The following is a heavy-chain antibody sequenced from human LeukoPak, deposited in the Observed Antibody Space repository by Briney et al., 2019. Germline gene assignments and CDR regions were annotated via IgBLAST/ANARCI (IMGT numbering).Heavy chain of an antibody. V-gene: IGHV4-34*01. CDR1: GGSFSGYY. CDR2: INHSGST. J-gene: IGHJ3*02. D-gene: IGHD3-22*01. Sequence: SETLSLTCAVYGGSFSGYYWSWIRQPPGKGLEWIGEINHSGSTNYNPSLKSRVTISVDTSKNQFSLKLSSVTAADTAVYYCARHVSPDGLITMIVVARSDAFDIWGQGTMVTVSS. CDR3: ARHVSPDGLITMIVVARSDAFDI.